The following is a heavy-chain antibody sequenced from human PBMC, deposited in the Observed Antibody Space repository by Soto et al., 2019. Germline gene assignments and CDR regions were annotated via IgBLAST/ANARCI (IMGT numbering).Heavy chain of an antibody. J-gene: IGHJ6*02. CDR2: SNPSGGST. Sequence: SVKVSCKASGYTFTSYYMHWVRQAPGPGLDWMGISNPSGGSTSYAQKFQGRVIMTRDTSTSTGYRKLSSLRSEDTAVYYRARAEAAADLYYCHCCKDVWGQGTTVTVSS. CDR3: ARAEAAADLYYCHCCKDV. V-gene: IGHV1-46*01. D-gene: IGHD6-13*01. CDR1: GYTFTSYY.